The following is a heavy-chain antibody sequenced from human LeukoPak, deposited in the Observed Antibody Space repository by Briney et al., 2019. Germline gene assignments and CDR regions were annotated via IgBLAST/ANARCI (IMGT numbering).Heavy chain of an antibody. J-gene: IGHJ2*01. CDR1: GGSISSSSYY. CDR3: ARGNRDGYNLYWYFDL. Sequence: SETLSLTCTVSGGSISSSSYYWGWIRQPPGKGLEWIGSIYYSGSTYYNPSLKSRVTISVDTSKNQFSLKLNSVTAADTAVYYCARGNRDGYNLYWYFDLWGRGTLVTVSS. V-gene: IGHV4-39*07. CDR2: IYYSGST. D-gene: IGHD5-24*01.